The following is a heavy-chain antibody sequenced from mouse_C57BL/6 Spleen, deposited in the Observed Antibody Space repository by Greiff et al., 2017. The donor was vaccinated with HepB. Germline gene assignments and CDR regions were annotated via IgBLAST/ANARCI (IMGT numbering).Heavy chain of an antibody. CDR1: GYAFSSYW. D-gene: IGHD1-1*01. Sequence: VQLQQSGAELVKPGASVKISCKASGYAFSSYWMNWVKQRPGKGLEWIGQIYPGDGDTNYNGKFKGKATLTAENSSSTAYMQLSSLTSEDSGVYFCARGGSSPDWFAYWGQGTLVTVSA. CDR2: IYPGDGDT. CDR3: ARGGSSPDWFAY. J-gene: IGHJ3*01. V-gene: IGHV1-80*01.